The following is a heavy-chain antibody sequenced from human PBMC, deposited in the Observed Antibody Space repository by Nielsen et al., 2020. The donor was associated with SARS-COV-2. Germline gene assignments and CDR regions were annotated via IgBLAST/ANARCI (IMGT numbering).Heavy chain of an antibody. Sequence: GESLKISCAASGFTFSSYAMHWVRQAPGKGLEWVAVISYDGSNKYYADSVKGRFTISRDNSKNTLYLQMNSLRAEDTAVYYCARGRRGGKDAFDIWGQGTMVTVSS. CDR1: GFTFSSYA. V-gene: IGHV3-30-3*01. J-gene: IGHJ3*02. D-gene: IGHD4-23*01. CDR2: ISYDGSNK. CDR3: ARGRRGGKDAFDI.